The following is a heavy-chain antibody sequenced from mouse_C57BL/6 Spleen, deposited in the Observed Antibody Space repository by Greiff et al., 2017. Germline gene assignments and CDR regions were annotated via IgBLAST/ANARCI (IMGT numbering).Heavy chain of an antibody. D-gene: IGHD2-4*01. J-gene: IGHJ3*01. V-gene: IGHV1-7*01. CDR2: INPSSGYT. CDR3: ARGDYDYPWFAY. Sequence: VQVVESGAELAKPGASVKLSCKASGYTFTSYWMHWVKQRPGQGLEWIGYINPSSGYTKYNQKFKDKATLTADKSSSTAYMQLSSLTYEDSAVYYCARGDYDYPWFAYWGQGTLVTVSA. CDR1: GYTFTSYW.